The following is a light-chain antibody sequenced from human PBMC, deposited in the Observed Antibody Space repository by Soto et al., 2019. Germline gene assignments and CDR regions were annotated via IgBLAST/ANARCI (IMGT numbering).Light chain of an antibody. V-gene: IGKV3-20*01. CDR3: QQCGSSPWT. Sequence: EIVLTQSPGTLSLSPGERATLSCRASQSVSSSYLAWYQQKPGQAPRLLIYGASSRATGIPDRFSGSGSGTEFTLTISRLEPEDFAMYYCQQCGSSPWTFGQGTKVEIK. CDR1: QSVSSSY. J-gene: IGKJ1*01. CDR2: GAS.